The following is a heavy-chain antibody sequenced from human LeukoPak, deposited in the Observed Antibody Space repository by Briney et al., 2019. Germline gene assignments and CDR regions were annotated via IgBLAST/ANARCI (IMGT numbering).Heavy chain of an antibody. J-gene: IGHJ4*02. V-gene: IGHV3-48*02. D-gene: IGHD2-15*01. CDR2: ISHSSSTI. CDR1: GFTFSSYS. CDR3: ASFPGGPCSGGSCSHRYYFDY. Sequence: GVSLRLSCAASGFTFSSYSMNWVRQAPGKGLEWVSYISHSSSTIYYADSVKGRFTISRDNAKNSLYLQMNSLRDEDTAVYYCASFPGGPCSGGSCSHRYYFDYWGQGTLVTVSS.